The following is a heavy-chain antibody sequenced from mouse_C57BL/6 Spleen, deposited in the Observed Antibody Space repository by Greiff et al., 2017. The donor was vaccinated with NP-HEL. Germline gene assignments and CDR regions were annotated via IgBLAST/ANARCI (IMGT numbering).Heavy chain of an antibody. V-gene: IGHV1-72*01. D-gene: IGHD2-3*01. CDR1: GYTFTSYW. J-gene: IGHJ3*01. CDR2: IDPNSGGT. Sequence: QVQLQQPGAELVKPGASVKLSCKASGYTFTSYWMHWVKQRPGRGLEWIGRIDPNSGGTKYNEKFKSKATLTVDQPSSTAYMQLSSLTSEDSAVYYCARGDVGIYDGYPWFAYWGQGTLVTVSA. CDR3: ARGDVGIYDGYPWFAY.